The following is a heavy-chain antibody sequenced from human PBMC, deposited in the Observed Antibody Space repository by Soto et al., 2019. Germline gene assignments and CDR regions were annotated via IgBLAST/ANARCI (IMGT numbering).Heavy chain of an antibody. CDR2: ISSSSSYI. CDR1: GFTFSSYS. CDR3: ARDEMREWLSLYYYYYGMDV. J-gene: IGHJ6*02. Sequence: EVQLVESGGGLVKPGGSLRLSCAASGFTFSSYSMNWVRQAPGMGLEWVSSISSSSSYIYYADSVKGRFTISRDNAKNSLYLQMNSLRAEDTAVYYCARDEMREWLSLYYYYYGMDVWGQGTTVTVSS. V-gene: IGHV3-21*01. D-gene: IGHD3-3*01.